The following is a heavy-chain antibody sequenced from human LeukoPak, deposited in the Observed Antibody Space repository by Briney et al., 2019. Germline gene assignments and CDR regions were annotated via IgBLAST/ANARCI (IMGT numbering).Heavy chain of an antibody. CDR2: ISGSGGST. J-gene: IGHJ4*02. CDR1: GFTFSSYS. Sequence: GGSLRLSCAASGFTFSSYSMNWVRQAPGKGLEWVSAISGSGGSTYYADSVKGRFTISRDNSKNTLYLQMNSLRAEDTAVYYCAKRGCSGGSCYAYYFDYWGQGTLVTVSS. CDR3: AKRGCSGGSCYAYYFDY. D-gene: IGHD2-15*01. V-gene: IGHV3-23*01.